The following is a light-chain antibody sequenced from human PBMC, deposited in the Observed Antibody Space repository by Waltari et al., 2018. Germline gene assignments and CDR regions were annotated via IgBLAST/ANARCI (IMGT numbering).Light chain of an antibody. Sequence: DIQMSQSPSSVSASVGARVTITCWASQPISTWLAWYQQKPGTRPKLLIYAASNLQSGVPARFSGSGSGTYFTLTIRSLEPEDFATYYCHQGNSFPVTFGGGTKVEIK. CDR3: HQGNSFPVT. CDR1: QPISTW. J-gene: IGKJ4*01. V-gene: IGKV1-12*01. CDR2: AAS.